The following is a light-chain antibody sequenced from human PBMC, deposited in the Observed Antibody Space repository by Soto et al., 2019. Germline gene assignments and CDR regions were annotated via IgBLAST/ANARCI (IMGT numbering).Light chain of an antibody. J-gene: IGLJ1*01. CDR1: SSDVGGYNY. CDR3: SSYTSSSTLYV. V-gene: IGLV2-14*01. Sequence: QSALTQPASVSGSPGQSITISCTGTSSDVGGYNYVSWYQQHPGKPPKLVIYDVSNRPSGVSNRFSGSKSGNTASLTISGLQAEDEADYYCSSYTSSSTLYVFGTGTKVTVL. CDR2: DVS.